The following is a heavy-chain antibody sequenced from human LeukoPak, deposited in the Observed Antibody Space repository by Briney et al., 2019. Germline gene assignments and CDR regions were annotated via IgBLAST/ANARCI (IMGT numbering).Heavy chain of an antibody. V-gene: IGHV3-48*01. CDR3: ARVTRGYYYMDV. CDR2: ISSSSSTI. D-gene: IGHD3-10*01. CDR1: GFTFSSYS. J-gene: IGHJ6*03. Sequence: PGGSLRLSCAASGFTFSSYSMNWVRQAPGKGLEWVSYISSSSSTIYYADSVKGRFTISRDNAKNSLYLQMNSLRAEDTAAYYCARVTRGYYYMDVWGKGATVTVSS.